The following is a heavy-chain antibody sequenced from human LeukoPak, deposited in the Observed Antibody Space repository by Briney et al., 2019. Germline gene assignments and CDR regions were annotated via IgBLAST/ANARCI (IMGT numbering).Heavy chain of an antibody. D-gene: IGHD6-6*01. Sequence: SETLSLTCAVSGGSISSSNWWSWVRQPPGKGLEWIGEIYHSGSTNYNPSLKSRVTISVDKSKNQFSLKLSSVTAADTAVYYCAQEGYSSSSGVYWGQGTLVTVSS. J-gene: IGHJ4*02. CDR2: IYHSGST. V-gene: IGHV4-4*02. CDR3: AQEGYSSSSGVY. CDR1: GGSISSSNW.